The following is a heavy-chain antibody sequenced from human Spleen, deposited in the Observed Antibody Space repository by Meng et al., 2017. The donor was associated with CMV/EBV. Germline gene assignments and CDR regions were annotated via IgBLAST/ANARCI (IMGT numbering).Heavy chain of an antibody. CDR2: IYYSGST. V-gene: IGHV4-39*07. D-gene: IGHD2-21*01. J-gene: IGHJ4*02. Sequence: SETLSLTCTVSGGSISSSSYYWGWIRQPPGKGLEWIGSIYYSGSTYYNPSLKSRVTISVDSSKEQVSLRLTSVTAADTAVYYCAGEIDIWGQGTAVTVSS. CDR3: AGEIDI. CDR1: GGSISSSSYY.